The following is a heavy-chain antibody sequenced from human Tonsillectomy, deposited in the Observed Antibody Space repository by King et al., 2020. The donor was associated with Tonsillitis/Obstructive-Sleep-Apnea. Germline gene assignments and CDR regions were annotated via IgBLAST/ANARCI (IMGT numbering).Heavy chain of an antibody. CDR1: GGSISSNNYY. CDR3: ARTMISFGGIIVYYYYYYMDV. CDR2: IYHIGTT. Sequence: QLQESGPGLVKPSETLSLTCTVSGGSISSNNYYWGWIRQPPGKGLEWIGTIYHIGTTYYNPSLKSRVTISVDTSKNQFSLKLSSVTAADTAVYYCARTMISFGGIIVYYYYYYMDVWGRGTTVTVSS. D-gene: IGHD3-16*02. V-gene: IGHV4-39*01. J-gene: IGHJ6*03.